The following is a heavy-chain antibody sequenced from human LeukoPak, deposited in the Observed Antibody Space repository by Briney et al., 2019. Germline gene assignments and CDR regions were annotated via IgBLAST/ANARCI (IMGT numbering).Heavy chain of an antibody. CDR2: IRYDGSNK. Sequence: PGGSLRLSCAASGFTFSSYGMHWVRQAPGKGLEWVAFIRYDGSNKYYADSVKGRFTISRDNSKNTLYLQMNSLRAEDTAVYYCAKLVSIAAADAGDYWGQGTLVTVSS. D-gene: IGHD6-13*01. CDR1: GFTFSSYG. V-gene: IGHV3-30*02. J-gene: IGHJ4*02. CDR3: AKLVSIAAADAGDY.